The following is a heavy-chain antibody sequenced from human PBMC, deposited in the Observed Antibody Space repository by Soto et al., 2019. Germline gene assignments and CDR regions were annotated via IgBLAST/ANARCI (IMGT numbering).Heavy chain of an antibody. J-gene: IGHJ3*02. V-gene: IGHV3-30*03. Sequence: GGSLRLSCAASGFTFSSYGMHWVRQAPGKGLEWVAVISYDGSNKYYADSVKGRFTISRDNSKNTLYLQMNSLRAEDTAVYYCARATVVTRGAFDIWGQGTMVTVSS. CDR1: GFTFSSYG. D-gene: IGHD4-17*01. CDR3: ARATVVTRGAFDI. CDR2: ISYDGSNK.